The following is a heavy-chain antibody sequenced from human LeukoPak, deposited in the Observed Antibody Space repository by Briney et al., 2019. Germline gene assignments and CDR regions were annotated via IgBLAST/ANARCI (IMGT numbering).Heavy chain of an antibody. CDR1: GGSISSYY. CDR2: IYTSGRT. D-gene: IGHD3-10*01. CDR3: AREGNLGEPYYYYYMDV. J-gene: IGHJ6*03. V-gene: IGHV4-4*09. Sequence: SETLSLTCTVSGGSISSYYWSWIRQPPGKGLEWIGYIYTSGRTNYNPSLKSRVTISVDTSKNQFSLKLSSVTAADTAVYYCAREGNLGEPYYYYYMDVWGKGTTVTVSS.